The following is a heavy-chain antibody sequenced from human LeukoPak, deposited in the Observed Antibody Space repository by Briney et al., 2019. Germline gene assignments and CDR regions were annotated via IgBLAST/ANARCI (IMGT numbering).Heavy chain of an antibody. CDR3: ARVLSGSYYPNAFDI. J-gene: IGHJ3*02. CDR1: GFTFSSYA. D-gene: IGHD1-26*01. Sequence: GRSLRLSCAASGFTFSSYAMHWVRQAPGKGLEWVSYISSSGSTIYYADSVKGRFTISRDNAKNSLYLQMNSLRAEDTAVYYCARVLSGSYYPNAFDIWGQGTMVTVSS. V-gene: IGHV3-48*04. CDR2: ISSSGSTI.